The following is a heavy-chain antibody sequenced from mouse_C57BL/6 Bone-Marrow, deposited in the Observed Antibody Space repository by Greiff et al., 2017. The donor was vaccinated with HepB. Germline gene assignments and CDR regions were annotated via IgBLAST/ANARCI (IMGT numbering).Heavy chain of an antibody. D-gene: IGHD2-1*01. Sequence: VQLQQSGAELVKPGASVKLSCKASGYTFTSYWMHWVKQRPGQGLEWIGMIHPNSGSTNYNEKFKSKATLTVDKSSSTAYMQLSSLTSEDSAVYYCARAPIYYGNYDYWGQGTTLTVSS. J-gene: IGHJ2*01. CDR3: ARAPIYYGNYDY. V-gene: IGHV1-64*01. CDR1: GYTFTSYW. CDR2: IHPNSGST.